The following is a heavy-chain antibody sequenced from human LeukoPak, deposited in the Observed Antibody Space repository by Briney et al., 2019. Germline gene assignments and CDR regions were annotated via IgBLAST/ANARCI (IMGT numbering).Heavy chain of an antibody. J-gene: IGHJ4*02. D-gene: IGHD1-7*01. CDR2: IYSGGST. CDR1: GFTVSSNY. Sequence: GGSLRLSCAASGFTVSSNYMSWVRQAPGKGLEWVSVIYSGGSTYYADSVKGRFTISRDNSKNTLYLQMNSLRAEDTAVYYCAKDYNWNYPYYFDYWGQGTLVTVSS. CDR3: AKDYNWNYPYYFDY. V-gene: IGHV3-66*01.